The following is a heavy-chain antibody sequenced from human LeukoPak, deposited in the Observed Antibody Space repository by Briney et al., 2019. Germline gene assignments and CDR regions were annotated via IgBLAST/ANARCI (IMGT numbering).Heavy chain of an antibody. J-gene: IGHJ4*02. CDR2: IIPILGIA. Sequence: SVKVSCKASGGTFSSYAISWVRQAPGQGLEWMGRIIPILGIANYAQKFQGRVTITADKSTSTAYMELSSLRSEDTAVYYCASAEAYDSSGQYWGQGTLVTVSS. V-gene: IGHV1-69*04. D-gene: IGHD3-22*01. CDR3: ASAEAYDSSGQY. CDR1: GGTFSSYA.